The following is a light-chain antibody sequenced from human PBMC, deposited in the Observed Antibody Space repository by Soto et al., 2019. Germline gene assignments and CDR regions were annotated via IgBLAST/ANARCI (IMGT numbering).Light chain of an antibody. V-gene: IGKV1-39*01. Sequence: DIQMTQSPSSLSASVGDRVTITCRASQTIAMYVNWFQQKPGKAPKPLIYTTSSLQSGVPPRFSGSGSETDFTLTISRLQPEDSATYYCLQSFTTPYTFGQGTKLEIK. CDR3: LQSFTTPYT. CDR2: TTS. CDR1: QTIAMY. J-gene: IGKJ2*01.